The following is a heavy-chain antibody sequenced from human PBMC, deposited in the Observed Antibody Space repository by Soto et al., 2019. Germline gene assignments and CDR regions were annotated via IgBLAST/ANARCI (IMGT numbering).Heavy chain of an antibody. J-gene: IGHJ4*02. V-gene: IGHV3-30*18. CDR2: ISYDGSNK. CDR1: GFTFSSYG. CDR3: AKDTPLGRTLDY. Sequence: GGSLRLSCAASGFTFSSYGMHWVRQAPGKGLEWVAVISYDGSNKYYADSVKGRFTISRDNSKNTLYLQMNSLRAEDTAVYYCAKDTPLGRTLDYWGQGTLVTVS.